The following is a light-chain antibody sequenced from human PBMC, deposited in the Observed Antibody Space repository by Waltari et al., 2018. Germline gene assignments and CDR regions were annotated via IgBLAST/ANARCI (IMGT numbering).Light chain of an antibody. CDR2: TNN. CDR3: AAWDDSLNGRV. J-gene: IGLJ3*02. CDR1: SSNIGSNT. Sequence: QSVLTQPPSASGTPGQGVTISCSGSSSNIGSNTVSWYQQLPGTAPKLLIYTNNPRPSGVPDRFSGSKSGTSASLAISGLQSEDEADYYCAAWDDSLNGRVFGGGTKVTVL. V-gene: IGLV1-44*01.